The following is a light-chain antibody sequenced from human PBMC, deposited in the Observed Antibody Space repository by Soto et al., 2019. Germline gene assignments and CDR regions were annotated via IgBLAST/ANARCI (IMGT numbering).Light chain of an antibody. CDR2: GVT. V-gene: IGLV2-14*01. CDR3: SSSSTSFFYV. J-gene: IGLJ1*01. Sequence: QSVLTQPASVSGSPGQSITISCTGTSSDVGAYNYVSWYQQHPGEAPKLIIYGVTNRPSGVSYRFSGSKSDYTASLTISGLQAEDEADYYCSSSSTSFFYVFGTGTKVTVL. CDR1: SSDVGAYNY.